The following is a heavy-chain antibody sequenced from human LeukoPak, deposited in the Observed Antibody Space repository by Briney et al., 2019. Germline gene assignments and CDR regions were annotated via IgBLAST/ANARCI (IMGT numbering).Heavy chain of an antibody. CDR2: ISSSSSYI. D-gene: IGHD6-19*01. Sequence: GSLRLSCAASGFTFSSYSMHWVRQAPGKGLEWVSSISSSSSYIYYADSVKGRFITSRDNAKNSLYLRMNSLRAEDRGVYYCARDARIAVAGTSPESSDYWGQGTLVTVSS. CDR3: ARDARIAVAGTSPESSDY. V-gene: IGHV3-21*01. CDR1: GFTFSSYS. J-gene: IGHJ4*02.